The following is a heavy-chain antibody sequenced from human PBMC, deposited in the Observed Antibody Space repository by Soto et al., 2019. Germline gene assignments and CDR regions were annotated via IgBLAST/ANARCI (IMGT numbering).Heavy chain of an antibody. CDR3: ARDRSGYYFDY. V-gene: IGHV3-11*06. Sequence: GGSLRLSCAPSGFTFSDCYMSWIRQAPGKGLEWVSYISSISSYTNYADSVKGRFTISRDNAKNSLYLQMNSLRAEDTAVYYWARDRSGYYFDYWGQGTLVTVSS. D-gene: IGHD3-22*01. J-gene: IGHJ4*02. CDR1: GFTFSDCY. CDR2: ISSISSYT.